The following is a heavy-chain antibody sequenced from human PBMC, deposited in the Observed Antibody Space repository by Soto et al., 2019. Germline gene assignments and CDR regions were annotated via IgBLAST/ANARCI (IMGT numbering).Heavy chain of an antibody. CDR2: ISAYNGNT. J-gene: IGHJ4*02. Sequence: GASVKVSCKASGYTFTSYGISWVRQAPGQGLEWMGWISAYNGNTNYAQKLQGRVTMTTDTSTSTAYMELRSLRSDDTAVYYCAGVPNYANIWGSYRYFDYWGQGTLVTAPQ. CDR3: AGVPNYANIWGSYRYFDY. D-gene: IGHD3-16*02. V-gene: IGHV1-18*01. CDR1: GYTFTSYG.